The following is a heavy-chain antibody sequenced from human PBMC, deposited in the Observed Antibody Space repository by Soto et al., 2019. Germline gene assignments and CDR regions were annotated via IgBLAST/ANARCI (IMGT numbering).Heavy chain of an antibody. CDR1: GFTFTSSA. Sequence: SVKVSCKASGFTFTSSAMQWVRQARGQRLEWIGWIVVGSGNTNYAQKFQERVTITRDMSTSTAYMELSSLRSEDTAVYYCARKVLGYYYDSSGHDAFDIWGQGTMVTVSS. CDR2: IVVGSGNT. V-gene: IGHV1-58*02. J-gene: IGHJ3*02. CDR3: ARKVLGYYYDSSGHDAFDI. D-gene: IGHD3-22*01.